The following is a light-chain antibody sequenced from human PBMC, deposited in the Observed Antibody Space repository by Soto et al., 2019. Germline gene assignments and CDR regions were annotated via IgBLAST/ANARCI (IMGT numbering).Light chain of an antibody. V-gene: IGLV2-14*01. J-gene: IGLJ1*01. CDR1: SSDVGGYNY. CDR2: EVT. Sequence: QSALTQPASVSXSPGQSITIXCTXTSSDVGGYNYVSWYQQHPGKAPKLMIYEVTNRPSGVSNRFSGSKSGNTASLTISGLQAEDEADYYCSSYTSSSTLGVFGTGTKVTVL. CDR3: SSYTSSSTLGV.